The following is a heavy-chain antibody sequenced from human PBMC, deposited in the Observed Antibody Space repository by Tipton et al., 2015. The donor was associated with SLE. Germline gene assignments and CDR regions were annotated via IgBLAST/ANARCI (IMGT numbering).Heavy chain of an antibody. Sequence: TLSLTCAVSGFSISSGYYWGWIRQPPGKGLEWIGTIYHIGNTYYNPPLKSRLTLSVDTSKNQFSLKLTSVTAADAAVYYCARSMATTKRVFDYWGQGFLVTVSS. D-gene: IGHD5-12*01. V-gene: IGHV4-38-2*01. J-gene: IGHJ4*02. CDR2: IYHIGNT. CDR1: GFSISSGYY. CDR3: ARSMATTKRVFDY.